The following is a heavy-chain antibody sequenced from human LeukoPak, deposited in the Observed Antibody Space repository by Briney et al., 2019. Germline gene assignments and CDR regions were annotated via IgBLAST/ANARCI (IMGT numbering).Heavy chain of an antibody. Sequence: EASVKVSCKASGYTFTSYGISWVRQAPGQGLEWMRWISAYNGNTNYAQKLQGRVTMTTDTSTSTAYMELRSLRSDDTAVYYCARDYYDSSGRNWFDPWGQGTLVTVSS. J-gene: IGHJ5*02. CDR3: ARDYYDSSGRNWFDP. V-gene: IGHV1-18*01. CDR1: GYTFTSYG. D-gene: IGHD3-22*01. CDR2: ISAYNGNT.